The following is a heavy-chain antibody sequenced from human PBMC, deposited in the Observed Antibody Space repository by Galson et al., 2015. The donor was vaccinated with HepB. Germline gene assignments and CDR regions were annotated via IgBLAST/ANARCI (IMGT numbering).Heavy chain of an antibody. CDR3: TTQERITIFGVALGGAFDI. Sequence: SLRLSCAASDFTFINAWMNWVRQAPGKGLEWVGRIKSKTDGGTTDYAAPVKGRFTFSRDDSKNTLYLQMNSLKTEDTALYYCTTQERITIFGVALGGAFDIWGQGTMVTVSS. J-gene: IGHJ3*02. CDR1: DFTFINAW. V-gene: IGHV3-15*07. CDR2: IKSKTDGGTT. D-gene: IGHD3-3*01.